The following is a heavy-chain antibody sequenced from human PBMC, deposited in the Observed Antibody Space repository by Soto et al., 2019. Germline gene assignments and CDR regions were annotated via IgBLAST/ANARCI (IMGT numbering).Heavy chain of an antibody. CDR1: GGFISNYY. CDR3: ARLKSFGTTSGGKTYHYGMDV. D-gene: IGHD3-16*01. J-gene: IGHJ6*02. Sequence: PSETLSLTCTVSGGFISNYYWSWVRQSPGKGLEWIGYIYYSGTTNYNPSLKSRVTILLDMSKNQFSLRLRSVTAADTAVYYCARLKSFGTTSGGKTYHYGMDVWGQGTTGTVSS. CDR2: IYYSGTT. V-gene: IGHV4-59*01.